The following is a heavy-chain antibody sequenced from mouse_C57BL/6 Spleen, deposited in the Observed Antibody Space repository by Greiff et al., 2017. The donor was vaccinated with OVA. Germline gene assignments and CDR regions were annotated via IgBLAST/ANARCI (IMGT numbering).Heavy chain of an antibody. CDR1: GFSLTSYG. CDR2: IWSGGST. CDR3: ARISLYGSSPWFAS. V-gene: IGHV2-2*01. J-gene: IGHJ3*01. Sequence: VQLQESGPGLVQPSQSLSITCTVSGFSLTSYGVHWVRQSPGKGLEWLGVIWSGGSTDYNAALISRLSIRKDNSKSQFFFKMNRLQADDTAIYDCARISLYGSSPWFASWGQGTLVTVSA. D-gene: IGHD1-1*01.